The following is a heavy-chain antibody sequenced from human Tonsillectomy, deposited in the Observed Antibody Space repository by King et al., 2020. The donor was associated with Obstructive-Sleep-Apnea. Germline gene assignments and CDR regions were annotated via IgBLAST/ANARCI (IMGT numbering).Heavy chain of an antibody. CDR3: ARELSSGYYLGSFDI. CDR2: INHSGST. D-gene: IGHD3-22*01. J-gene: IGHJ3*02. Sequence: VQLQQWGAGLLKPSETLSLTCAVYGGSFSGYYWNWIRQPPGKGLEWIGKINHSGSTNYNPSLKSRITISVDTSNNQFSLMLSSVTAADTAVYYCARELSSGYYLGSFDIWGQGTMVTVSS. V-gene: IGHV4-34*01. CDR1: GGSFSGYY.